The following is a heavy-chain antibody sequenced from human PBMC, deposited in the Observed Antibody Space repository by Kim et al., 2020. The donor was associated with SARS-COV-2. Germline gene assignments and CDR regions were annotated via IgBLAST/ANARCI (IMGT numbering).Heavy chain of an antibody. CDR2: MNPNSGNT. CDR3: ARGGWGGRKTRKPGGWFDP. J-gene: IGHJ5*02. Sequence: ASVKVSCKASGYTFTSYDINWVRQATGQGLEWMGWMNPNSGNTGYAQKFQGRVTMTRNTSISTAYMELSSLRSEDTAVYYCARGGWGGRKTRKPGGWFDPWGQGTLVTVSS. V-gene: IGHV1-8*01. D-gene: IGHD3-16*01. CDR1: GYTFTSYD.